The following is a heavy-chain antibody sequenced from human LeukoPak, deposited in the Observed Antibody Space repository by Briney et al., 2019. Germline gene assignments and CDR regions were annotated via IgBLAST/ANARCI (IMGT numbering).Heavy chain of an antibody. D-gene: IGHD6-13*01. CDR1: GGSISSYY. CDR2: IYYSGST. V-gene: IGHV4-59*01. Sequence: TSETLSLTCTVSGGSISSYYWSLIRQPPGKGLEWIGYIYYSGSTNYNPSLKSRVTISVDTSKNQFSLKLSSVTAADTAVYYCAQQQLEDYYYYMDVWGKGTTVTVSS. J-gene: IGHJ6*03. CDR3: AQQQLEDYYYYMDV.